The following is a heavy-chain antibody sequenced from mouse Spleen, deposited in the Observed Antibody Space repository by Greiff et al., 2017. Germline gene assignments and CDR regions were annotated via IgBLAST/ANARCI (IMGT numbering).Heavy chain of an antibody. CDR2: IWSDGST. J-gene: IGHJ4*01. V-gene: IGHV2-6-1*01. Sequence: QVHVKQSGPGLVAPSQSLSITCTISGFSLTSYGVHWVRQPPGKGLEWLVVIWSDGSTTYNSALKSRLSISKDNSKSQVLLKMNSLQTDDTAMYYCARHGSRYYAMDYWGQGTSVTVSS. CDR3: ARHGSRYYAMDY. CDR1: GFSLTSYG. D-gene: IGHD1-1*01.